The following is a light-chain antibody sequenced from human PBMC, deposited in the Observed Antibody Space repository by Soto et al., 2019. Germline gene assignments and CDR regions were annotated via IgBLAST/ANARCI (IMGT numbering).Light chain of an antibody. CDR1: QVISSY. CDR2: AAS. V-gene: IGKV1-8*01. Sequence: AIRVSQSPSSLSASTGDIVTITCRASQVISSYLAWYQQKPGKAPKLLIYAASTLQSGVPSRFSGSGSGTDFTLTICCLQSEDFATYYCQQYYSYPRTFGQGTKVDIK. J-gene: IGKJ1*01. CDR3: QQYYSYPRT.